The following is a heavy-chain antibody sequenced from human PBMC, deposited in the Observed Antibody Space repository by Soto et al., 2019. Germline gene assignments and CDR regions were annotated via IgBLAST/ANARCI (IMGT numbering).Heavy chain of an antibody. V-gene: IGHV3-11*01. CDR1: GFIFSDFY. D-gene: IGHD3-10*01. Sequence: GGSLRLSCAASGFIFSDFYMTWIRQAPGKGLEWVSYIGSNGSPIYYADSVKGRFTISRDNAENSLYLQMNSLRAEDTAIYYCARDRMKGGFLWFGDDYWAQGTLVTVSS. CDR2: IGSNGSPI. CDR3: ARDRMKGGFLWFGDDY. J-gene: IGHJ4*02.